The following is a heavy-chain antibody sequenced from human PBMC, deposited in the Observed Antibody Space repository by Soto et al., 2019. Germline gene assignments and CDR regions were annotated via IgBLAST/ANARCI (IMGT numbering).Heavy chain of an antibody. D-gene: IGHD4-17*01. CDR2: IKTKTDGGTT. CDR1: GFTFSNAW. V-gene: IGHV3-15*01. Sequence: GGSLRLSCAASGFTFSNAWMSWVRQAPGKGLEWVGRIKTKTDGGTTDYAALVKGRFTISRDDSINTLYLQMNSLKTEDTAVYYCTPGSVKGAFDIWGQGTMVPVSS. CDR3: TPGSVKGAFDI. J-gene: IGHJ3*02.